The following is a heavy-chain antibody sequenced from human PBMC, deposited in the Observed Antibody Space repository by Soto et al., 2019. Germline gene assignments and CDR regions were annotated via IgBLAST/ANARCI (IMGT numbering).Heavy chain of an antibody. CDR3: ARGDYGDYVFVY. V-gene: IGHV3-33*01. CDR1: GFTFSSYG. CDR2: IWYDGSNK. Sequence: QVQLVESGGGVVQPGRSLRLSCAASGFTFSSYGMHWVRQAPGKGLEWMAVIWYDGSNKYYADSVKGRFTISRDNSKNTLYLQMNSLRAEDTAVYYCARGDYGDYVFVYWGQGTLVTVSS. J-gene: IGHJ4*02. D-gene: IGHD4-17*01.